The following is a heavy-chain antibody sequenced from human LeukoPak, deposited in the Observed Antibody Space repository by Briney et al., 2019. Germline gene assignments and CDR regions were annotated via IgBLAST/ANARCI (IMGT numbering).Heavy chain of an antibody. D-gene: IGHD6-19*01. V-gene: IGHV3-23*01. CDR2: VNDGGDNT. CDR1: GFTFSSYA. Sequence: GGSLRLSCSASGFTFSSYAMSWVRQAPGGRLEWVSSVNDGGDNTYYADYLRGRFTVSRDNSRNTLWLQMSSLSAEDTAIYYCAKARGPTGWLPYFDCWGQGALVTVSS. CDR3: AKARGPTGWLPYFDC. J-gene: IGHJ4*02.